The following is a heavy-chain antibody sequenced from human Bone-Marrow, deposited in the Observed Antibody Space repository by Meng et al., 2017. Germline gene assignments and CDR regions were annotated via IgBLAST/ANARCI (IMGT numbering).Heavy chain of an antibody. CDR3: ARGPTTMAHDFDY. CDR2: INHSGST. D-gene: IGHD4-11*01. CDR1: GGSFSDYY. Sequence: QVQLQQGGAGLWKPSETLSLTGVVSGGSFSDYYWSWIRQPPGKGLEWIGEINHSGSTNYNPSLESRATISVDTSQNNLSLKLSSVTAADSAVYYCARGPTTMAHDFDYWGQGTLVTGSS. J-gene: IGHJ4*02. V-gene: IGHV4-34*01.